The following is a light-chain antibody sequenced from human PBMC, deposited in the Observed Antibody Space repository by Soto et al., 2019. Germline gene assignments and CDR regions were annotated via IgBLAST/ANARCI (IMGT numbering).Light chain of an antibody. CDR3: AAWDDSLNGFYV. CDR2: SNN. V-gene: IGLV1-44*01. CDR1: SSNIGSNT. Sequence: QAVVTQPPSASGTPGQRVTISCSGSSSNIGSNTVNWYQQLPGTAPKLLIYSNNQRPSGVPDRFSGSKSGTSASLAISGLQSEDEADYYCAAWDDSLNGFYVFGPGTKVTVL. J-gene: IGLJ1*01.